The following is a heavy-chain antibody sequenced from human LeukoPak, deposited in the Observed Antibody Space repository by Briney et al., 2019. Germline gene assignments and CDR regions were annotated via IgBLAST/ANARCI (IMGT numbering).Heavy chain of an antibody. CDR1: GGSIRSYY. CDR3: ARLVVSSWYHEVLLGRDY. V-gene: IGHV4-59*08. Sequence: SETLSLTCTVSGGSIRSYYWSWIRQPPGKGLEWIAYIYYSGSTNYNPSLKSRVTISVDTSKNQFSLKLSSVTAADTAVYYCARLVVSSWYHEVLLGRDYWGQGTLVTASS. CDR2: IYYSGST. J-gene: IGHJ4*02. D-gene: IGHD6-13*01.